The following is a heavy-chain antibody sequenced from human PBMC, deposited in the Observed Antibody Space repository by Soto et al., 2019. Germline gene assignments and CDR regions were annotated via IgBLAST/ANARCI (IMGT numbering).Heavy chain of an antibody. D-gene: IGHD2-2*01. CDR3: AHRYCSSSSCHPSYYYEMDV. CDR1: GFSLSTSGVG. J-gene: IGHJ6*02. V-gene: IGHV2-5*02. CDR2: IYWDGDK. Sequence: QISLKESGPTLMKPTQTLTLTCTFSGFSLSTSGVGVGWIRQPPGEALEWLALIYWDGDKRYSPSLRSRLTITKDTSXXQXVXXMTSMDPLDTGPYYCAHRYCSSSSCHPSYYYEMDVWGQGTTVTVSS.